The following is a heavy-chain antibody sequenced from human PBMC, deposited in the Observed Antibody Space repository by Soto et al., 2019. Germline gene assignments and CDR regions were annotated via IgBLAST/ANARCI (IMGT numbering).Heavy chain of an antibody. D-gene: IGHD1-1*01. V-gene: IGHV3-21*06. J-gene: IGHJ6*02. CDR1: GFTFSTYS. CDR2: ISSGSSFI. Sequence: GGSLRLSCIASGFTFSTYSMNWVRQAPGKGLEWVSFISSGSSFIYYADSVKGRFTISRDNAKNLLYLQMNSLRAEDTAIYYCARDRLEDYKYYGMDVWGQGTQVTVSS. CDR3: ARDRLEDYKYYGMDV.